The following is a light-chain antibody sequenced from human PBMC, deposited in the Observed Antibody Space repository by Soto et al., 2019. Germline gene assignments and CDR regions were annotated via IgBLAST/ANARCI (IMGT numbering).Light chain of an antibody. V-gene: IGKV1-5*01. CDR3: QQYNSYSPLT. CDR2: DAS. Sequence: DIQITQSPSTLSASGGDRVAITCRGSQSISSWLAWYQQKPGKAPKLLIYDASSLESGVPSRFSGSGSGTEFTLTISSLQPDDFATYYCQQYNSYSPLTFGGGTKVDIK. J-gene: IGKJ4*01. CDR1: QSISSW.